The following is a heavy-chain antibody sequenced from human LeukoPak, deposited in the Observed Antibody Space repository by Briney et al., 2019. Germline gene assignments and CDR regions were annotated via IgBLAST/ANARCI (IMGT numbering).Heavy chain of an antibody. Sequence: GGSLRLSCATSGFTFSNYGMHWVHQAPGKGLEWVAYTSSDERNIKYADSVKGRFTVSRDNSKSTLYLQMNGLRGDDTAVYYCAKGGSWSCTDWGQGTLVTVSS. CDR3: AKGGSWSCTD. V-gene: IGHV3-30*02. D-gene: IGHD2-8*02. CDR1: GFTFSNYG. CDR2: TSSDERNI. J-gene: IGHJ4*02.